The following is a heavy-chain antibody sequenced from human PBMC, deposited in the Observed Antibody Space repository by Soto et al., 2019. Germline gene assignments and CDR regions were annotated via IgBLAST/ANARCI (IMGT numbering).Heavy chain of an antibody. D-gene: IGHD3-10*01. CDR2: INPSGGST. J-gene: IGHJ4*02. CDR1: GYTFTSDN. V-gene: IGHV1-46*01. Sequence: ASVRVSCQASGYTFTSDNMHWVRQAPRQGLEWMGIINPSGGSTSYAQKFQGRVTMTRDTSTSTVYMELSSLRSQDTAVYYCARGRRVGDYWGPGTLVTVSS. CDR3: ARGRRVGDY.